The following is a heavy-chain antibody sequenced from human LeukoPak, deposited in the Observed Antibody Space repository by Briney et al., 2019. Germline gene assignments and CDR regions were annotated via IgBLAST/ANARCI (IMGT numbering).Heavy chain of an antibody. CDR3: ASEGLYCSSTSCSLYFDY. D-gene: IGHD2-2*01. V-gene: IGHV3-20*04. CDR2: INWNGGST. J-gene: IGHJ4*02. Sequence: GGSLRLSCAASGFTFDDYGMSWVRQAPGKGLEWVSGINWNGGSTGYADSVKGRSTISRDNAKNSLYLQMNSLRAEDTALYYCASEGLYCSSTSCSLYFDYWGQGTLVTVSS. CDR1: GFTFDDYG.